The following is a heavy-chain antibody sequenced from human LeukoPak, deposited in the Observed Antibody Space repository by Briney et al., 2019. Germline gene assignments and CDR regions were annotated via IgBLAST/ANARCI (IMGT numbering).Heavy chain of an antibody. V-gene: IGHV3-23*01. CDR2: ISDSGGST. CDR1: GFTFSSDA. Sequence: GGSLRLSCAASGFTFSSDAMTWVRQAPGKGLEWVSSISDSGGSTYYADSVKGRFTISRDNSKNTLYLQMNSLRAEDTAIYYCAKLGYCSITSCQAFDYWGQGTLVTVSS. CDR3: AKLGYCSITSCQAFDY. J-gene: IGHJ4*02. D-gene: IGHD2-2*01.